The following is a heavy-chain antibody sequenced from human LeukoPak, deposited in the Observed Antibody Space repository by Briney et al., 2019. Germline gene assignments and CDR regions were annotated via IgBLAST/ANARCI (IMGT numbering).Heavy chain of an antibody. CDR3: ARQRAPALWNYIPLGAFDI. CDR1: GYSFPSYW. J-gene: IGHJ3*02. Sequence: GESLKISCKGSGYSFPSYWIGWVRQMPGKGLEWMGIIYPGDSDTRYSPSFQGQVTISADKSISTAYLQWSSLKASDTAMYYCARQRAPALWNYIPLGAFDIWGQGTMVTVSS. V-gene: IGHV5-51*01. CDR2: IYPGDSDT. D-gene: IGHD1-7*01.